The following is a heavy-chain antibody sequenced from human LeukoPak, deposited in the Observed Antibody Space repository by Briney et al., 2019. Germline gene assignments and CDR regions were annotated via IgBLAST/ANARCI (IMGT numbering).Heavy chain of an antibody. J-gene: IGHJ6*02. Sequence: TGGSLRLSCAASGFTFSNYWMSWVRQVPGKGLEWVATIKQDGGERYYVDSVKGRFTISRDNAKNSLYLQMNSLRAEDTAVYYCARDKYRFWSGYYGMDVWGQGTTVTVSS. CDR3: ARDKYRFWSGYYGMDV. CDR1: GFTFSNYW. D-gene: IGHD3-3*01. V-gene: IGHV3-7*01. CDR2: IKQDGGER.